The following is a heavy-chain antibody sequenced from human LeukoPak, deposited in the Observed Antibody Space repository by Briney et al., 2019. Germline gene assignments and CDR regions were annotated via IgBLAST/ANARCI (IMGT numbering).Heavy chain of an antibody. D-gene: IGHD2-21*01. J-gene: IGHJ5*02. Sequence: ASVKVSCKASGGTFSSYAISWVRQAPGQGLEWMGRIIPIFGIANYAQKFQGRVTITADKSTSTAYMELSSLRPEDTAVYYCARDLEAYGWFDPWGQGTLVTVSS. V-gene: IGHV1-69*04. CDR2: IIPIFGIA. CDR1: GGTFSSYA. CDR3: ARDLEAYGWFDP.